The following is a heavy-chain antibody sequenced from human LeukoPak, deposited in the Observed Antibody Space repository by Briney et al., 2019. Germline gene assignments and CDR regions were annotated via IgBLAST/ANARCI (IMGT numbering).Heavy chain of an antibody. CDR2: INNTGNT. CDR3: SRHPKTVGIFPHYLDY. J-gene: IGHJ4*02. Sequence: WETLSLTSGESVDSFLGCNWSWIRQSPGKGLEWIGEINNTGNTNYNPSLKSRVTISIEMSKKQFFFKLTSLTAADTARLYCSRHPKTVGIFPHYLDYWGQGAMLTVCS. CDR1: VDSFLGCN. D-gene: IGHD4-23*01. V-gene: IGHV4-34*01.